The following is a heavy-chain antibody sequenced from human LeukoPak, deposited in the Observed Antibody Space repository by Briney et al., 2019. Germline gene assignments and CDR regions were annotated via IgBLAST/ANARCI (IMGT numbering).Heavy chain of an antibody. Sequence: ASVKVSCKASGYTFTGYYMYWVRQAPGQGLEWMGWINPNSGGTNYAQKFQGRVTMTRDTSISTAYMELSRLRSDDTAVYYCARTSALYYYDSSGYSDAFDIWGQGTMVTVSS. CDR2: INPNSGGT. D-gene: IGHD3-22*01. CDR3: ARTSALYYYDSSGYSDAFDI. J-gene: IGHJ3*02. V-gene: IGHV1-2*02. CDR1: GYTFTGYY.